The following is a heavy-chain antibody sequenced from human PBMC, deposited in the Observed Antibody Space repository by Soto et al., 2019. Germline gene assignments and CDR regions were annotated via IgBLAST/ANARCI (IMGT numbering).Heavy chain of an antibody. CDR2: IYHSGST. J-gene: IGHJ4*02. CDR3: ASEGIAEAGFED. CDR1: GGSISSGGYS. Sequence: PSETLSLTCAVSGGSISSGGYSWSWIRQPPGKGLEWIGYIYHSGSTYYNPSLKSRVTISVDTSKNQFSLKLSSVTAADTAVYYCASEGIAEAGFEDWGQGTRVIVSS. D-gene: IGHD6-13*01. V-gene: IGHV4-30-2*05.